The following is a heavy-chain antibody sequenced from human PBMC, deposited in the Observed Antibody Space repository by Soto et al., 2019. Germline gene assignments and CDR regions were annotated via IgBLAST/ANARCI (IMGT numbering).Heavy chain of an antibody. Sequence: PGGSLRLSCAASGFTFSSYSMNWVRQSPGKGLEWVSAISGSGGSTYYADSVKGRFTISRDNSKNTLYLQMNSLRAEDTAVYYCAKASGDSSGYSYYFDYWGQGTLVTVSS. CDR3: AKASGDSSGYSYYFDY. CDR1: GFTFSSYS. V-gene: IGHV3-23*01. CDR2: ISGSGGST. J-gene: IGHJ4*02. D-gene: IGHD3-22*01.